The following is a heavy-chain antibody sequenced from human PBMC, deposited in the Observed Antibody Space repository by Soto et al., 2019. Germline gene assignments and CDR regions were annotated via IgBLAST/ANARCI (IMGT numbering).Heavy chain of an antibody. CDR2: IHYSGST. CDR3: ARHNYGSGSTYFGY. D-gene: IGHD3-10*01. J-gene: IGHJ4*02. V-gene: IGHV4-59*08. Sequence: SETLSLTCTVSGGSISSYYWNWIRQPPGKGLEWIGYIHYSGSTNYNPSLKSRVTISVDTSKNQFSLKLNSMTAADTAVYYCARHNYGSGSTYFGYWGQGTLVTVSS. CDR1: GGSISSYY.